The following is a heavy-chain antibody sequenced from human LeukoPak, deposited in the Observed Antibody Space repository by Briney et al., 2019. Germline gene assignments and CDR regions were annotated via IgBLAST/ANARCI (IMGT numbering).Heavy chain of an antibody. CDR2: IKQDGSEK. V-gene: IGHV3-7*01. J-gene: IGHJ4*02. D-gene: IGHD5-12*01. Sequence: PGGFLRLSCEASGFNFGTFAMHWVRQAPGKGLEWVANIKQDGSEKYYVDSVKGRFTISRDNAKNSLYLQMNSLRAEDTAVYYCARDLHGWLRLQVFDYWGQGTLVTVSS. CDR3: ARDLHGWLRLQVFDY. CDR1: GFNFGTFA.